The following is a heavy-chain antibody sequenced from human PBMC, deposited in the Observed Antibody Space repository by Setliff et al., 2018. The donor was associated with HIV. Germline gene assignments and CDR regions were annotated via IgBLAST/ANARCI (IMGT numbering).Heavy chain of an antibody. CDR1: GYTFTSYY. CDR2: MNPNTATA. V-gene: IGHV1-8*02. Sequence: ASVKVSCKASGYTFTSYYIHWVRQATGQGLEWMGWMNPNTATAGYSQKFQGRVTMTSDTSASTAYMELSSLRSEDMAVYYCARAGRDGYNNQGYFDYWGQGTLVTVSS. CDR3: ARAGRDGYNNQGYFDY. J-gene: IGHJ4*02. D-gene: IGHD5-12*01.